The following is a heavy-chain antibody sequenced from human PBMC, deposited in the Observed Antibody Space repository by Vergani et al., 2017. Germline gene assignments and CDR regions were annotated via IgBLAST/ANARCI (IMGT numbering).Heavy chain of an antibody. CDR2: ISGSGGST. Sequence: EVQLVESGGGLVQPGGSLRLSCAASGFSFSNYAMNCVRQAPGKGLEWVSAISGSGGSTLYADSVKGRFTISRDNSKNTLYLQIDSLRAEDTAVYFCAKDDSQAVVNFFDYWGQGTLVTVSS. D-gene: IGHD4-23*01. CDR3: AKDDSQAVVNFFDY. V-gene: IGHV3-23*04. J-gene: IGHJ4*02. CDR1: GFSFSNYA.